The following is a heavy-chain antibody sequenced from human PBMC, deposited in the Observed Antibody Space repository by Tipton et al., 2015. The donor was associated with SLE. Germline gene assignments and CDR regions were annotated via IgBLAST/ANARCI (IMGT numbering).Heavy chain of an antibody. CDR3: ARTHYYDSSGYWDDAFDI. CDR2: IYYSGST. CDR1: GGSISSSSYY. D-gene: IGHD3-22*01. V-gene: IGHV4-61*01. Sequence: TLSLTCTVSGGSISSSSYYWSWIRQPPGKGLEWIGYIYYSGSTNYNPSLKSRVTISVDTSKNQFSLKLSSVTAADTAVYYCARTHYYDSSGYWDDAFDIWGQGTMVTVSS. J-gene: IGHJ3*02.